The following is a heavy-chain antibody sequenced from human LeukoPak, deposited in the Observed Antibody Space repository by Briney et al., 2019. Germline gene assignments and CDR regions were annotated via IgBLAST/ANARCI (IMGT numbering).Heavy chain of an antibody. CDR1: GHTFTSYG. CDR2: ISAYNGNT. D-gene: IGHD5-18*01. V-gene: IGHV1-18*01. Sequence: ASVKLSCKASGHTFTSYGISWVRQAPGHPLERLGWISAYNGNTNYAQKLQGRVTMTTDTSTSTAYMELRSLRSDDTAVYYCARAAGYLNWFDPWGQGTLVTVSS. CDR3: ARAAGYLNWFDP. J-gene: IGHJ5*02.